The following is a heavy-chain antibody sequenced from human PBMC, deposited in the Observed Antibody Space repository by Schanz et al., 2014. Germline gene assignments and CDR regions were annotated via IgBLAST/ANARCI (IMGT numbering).Heavy chain of an antibody. CDR3: AREGSGSHYRLDY. D-gene: IGHD1-26*01. CDR1: GFPFSDYF. Sequence: EVQLVESGGGLIQPGGSLRLSCTASGFPFSDYFMAWIRQPPGRGLEWVSYISGSSRTIYYADSMKGRFTVSRDNAENALYLQMNSLRAEDTGLYFCAREGSGSHYRLDYWGQGTLVTVSS. CDR2: ISGSSRTI. J-gene: IGHJ4*02. V-gene: IGHV3-48*01.